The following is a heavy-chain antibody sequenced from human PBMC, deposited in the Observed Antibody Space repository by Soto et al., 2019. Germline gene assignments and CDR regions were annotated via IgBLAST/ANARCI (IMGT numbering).Heavy chain of an antibody. Sequence: PGGSLRLSCEVSGFTFSSYAMSWVRQAPGKGLEWVSAISGSGGSTYYADSVKGRFTISRDNSKNTLDLQMNSLRAEDTAIYYCAKSTPYSSSPNDYYFYYGMDVWGQGTTVTVSS. CDR3: AKSTPYSSSPNDYYFYYGMDV. J-gene: IGHJ6*02. D-gene: IGHD6-6*01. CDR1: GFTFSSYA. CDR2: ISGSGGST. V-gene: IGHV3-23*01.